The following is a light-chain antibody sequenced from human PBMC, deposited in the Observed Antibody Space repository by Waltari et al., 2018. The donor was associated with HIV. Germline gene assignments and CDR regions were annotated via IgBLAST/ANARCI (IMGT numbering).Light chain of an antibody. CDR3: CSYAGSRTFV. Sequence: QSALTQPASVSGSPGQSITISCTGTSSDVGGYNLVSWYQQHPGKAPKLMIYEVSKRPSGVSNRFSGSKSGNTASLTISGLQAEDEADYYCCSYAGSRTFVFGGGTKLTVL. CDR2: EVS. CDR1: SSDVGGYNL. V-gene: IGLV2-23*02. J-gene: IGLJ3*02.